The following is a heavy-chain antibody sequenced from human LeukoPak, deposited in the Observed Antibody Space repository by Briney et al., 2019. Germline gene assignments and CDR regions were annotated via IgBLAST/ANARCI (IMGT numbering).Heavy chain of an antibody. CDR2: INPSGGST. CDR3: ARELAYCGGDCYSAAYY. D-gene: IGHD2-21*02. CDR1: GYTFTSYY. J-gene: IGHJ4*02. V-gene: IGHV1-46*01. Sequence: ASVKVSCKASGYTFTSYYMHWVRQAPGQGLEWMGIINPSGGSTSCAQKFQGRVTMTRDMSTSTVYMELSSLRSEDTAVYYCARELAYCGGDCYSAAYYWGQGTLVTVSS.